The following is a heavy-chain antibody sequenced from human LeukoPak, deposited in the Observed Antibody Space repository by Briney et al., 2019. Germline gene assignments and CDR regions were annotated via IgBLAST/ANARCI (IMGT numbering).Heavy chain of an antibody. CDR3: ARDPGFEGATYAFDI. V-gene: IGHV4-59*01. CDR1: GGSISSYY. CDR2: IYYSGST. Sequence: PSETLSLTCTVSGGSISSYYWSWIRQPPGKGLEWIGYIYYSGSTNYNPSLKSRVTISVDTSKNQFSLKLSSVTAADTAVYYCARDPGFEGATYAFDIWGQGTMVTVSS. J-gene: IGHJ3*02. D-gene: IGHD1-26*01.